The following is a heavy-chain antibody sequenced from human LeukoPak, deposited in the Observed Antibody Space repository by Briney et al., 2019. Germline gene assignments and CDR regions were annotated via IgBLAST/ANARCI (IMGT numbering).Heavy chain of an antibody. Sequence: SQTLSLTCTVSGGSISSGGYCWSWIRQHPGKGLEWIGSLYYSESTYYNPSLKSRVTISVDTSKNQFSLKLSSVTAADTAVYYCARSYCSSTSCYHQEDYWGQGTLVTVSS. CDR3: ARSYCSSTSCYHQEDY. V-gene: IGHV4-31*03. CDR1: GGSISSGGYC. CDR2: LYYSEST. D-gene: IGHD2-2*01. J-gene: IGHJ4*02.